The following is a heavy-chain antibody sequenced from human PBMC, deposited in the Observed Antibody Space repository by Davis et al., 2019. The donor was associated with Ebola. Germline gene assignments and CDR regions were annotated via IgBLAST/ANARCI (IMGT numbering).Heavy chain of an antibody. D-gene: IGHD6-6*01. CDR3: AKWNQHSSSYDY. Sequence: SETLSLTCAVYGGSFSGYYWSWIRQPPEKGLEWIGEINHSGSTNYNPSLKSRVTISVDTSKNQFSLKLSSVTAADTAVYYCAKWNQHSSSYDYWGQGTLVTVSS. J-gene: IGHJ4*02. CDR1: GGSFSGYY. V-gene: IGHV4-34*01. CDR2: INHSGST.